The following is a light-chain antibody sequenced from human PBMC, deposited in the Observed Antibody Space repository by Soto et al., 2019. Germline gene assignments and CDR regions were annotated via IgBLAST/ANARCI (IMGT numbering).Light chain of an antibody. CDR1: QSISSW. CDR3: QQYNSYPLS. Sequence: DIQMTQSPSTLSASAGDRVTITCRASQSISSWLAWYQQKPGKATKLLIHEASSLESGVPSRFSGSGSETEFTLTISSPQPDDFASYYCQQYNSYPLSFGGGPQGAIK. J-gene: IGKJ4*02. V-gene: IGKV1-5*03. CDR2: EAS.